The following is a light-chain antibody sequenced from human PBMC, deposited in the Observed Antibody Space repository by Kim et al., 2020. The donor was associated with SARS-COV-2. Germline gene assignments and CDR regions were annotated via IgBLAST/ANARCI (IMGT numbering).Light chain of an antibody. CDR1: QTISNY. J-gene: IGKJ1*01. Sequence: DIQMTQSPSSLSASVGDRVTITCRASQTISNYLNWYQQKPGKAPKLLIYAASSLQSGVPSRFSGSRSGTDFTLTISSLQPGDFATYYCQQSYSTPWTFGQGTKVEIK. CDR3: QQSYSTPWT. CDR2: AAS. V-gene: IGKV1-39*01.